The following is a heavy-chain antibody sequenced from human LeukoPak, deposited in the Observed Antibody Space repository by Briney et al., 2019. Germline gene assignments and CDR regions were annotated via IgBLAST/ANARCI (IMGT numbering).Heavy chain of an antibody. D-gene: IGHD3-22*01. CDR3: AIKLGGYDSSGYYPVADY. J-gene: IGHJ4*02. CDR1: GYTFTSYG. CDR2: ISAYNGNT. Sequence: ASVKVSCKASGYTFTSYGISWVRQAPGQGLEWMGWISAYNGNTNYAQKLQGRVTMTEDTSTDTAYMELSSLRSEDTAVYYCAIKLGGYDSSGYYPVADYWGQGTLVTVSS. V-gene: IGHV1-18*01.